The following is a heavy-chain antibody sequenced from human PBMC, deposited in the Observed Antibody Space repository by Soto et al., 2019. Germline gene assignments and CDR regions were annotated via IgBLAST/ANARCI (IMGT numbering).Heavy chain of an antibody. D-gene: IGHD2-2*01. V-gene: IGHV1-8*01. CDR1: GYTFTSYD. CDR2: MNPNSGNT. J-gene: IGHJ6*03. Sequence: QVQLVQSGAEVKKPGASVKVSCKASGYTFTSYDINWVRQATGQGLEWMGWMNPNSGNTGYAQKFQGRVTMTRNTSISTAYMELSSLRSEDTAVYYCARMVVSAPTWYYYYYYIDVCGKGTTVTVSS. CDR3: ARMVVSAPTWYYYYYYIDV.